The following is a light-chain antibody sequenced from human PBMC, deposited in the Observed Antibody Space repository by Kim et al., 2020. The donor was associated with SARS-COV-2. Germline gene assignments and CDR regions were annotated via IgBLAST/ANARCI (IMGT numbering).Light chain of an antibody. CDR3: QQRGSWPPALT. V-gene: IGKV3-11*01. CDR2: DAA. Sequence: PGESASLSGRASHNVGIRLAWYPQTPGRSPRLLIYDAAIRAAGIPDRFSGSGSGTDFTLTFGSLAPEDFAIYYCQQRGSWPPALTFGGGTKVDIK. J-gene: IGKJ4*01. CDR1: HNVGIR.